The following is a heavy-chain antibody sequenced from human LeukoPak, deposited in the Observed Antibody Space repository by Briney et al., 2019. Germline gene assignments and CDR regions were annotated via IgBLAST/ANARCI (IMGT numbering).Heavy chain of an antibody. CDR1: GGSISSGSYY. V-gene: IGHV4-61*02. D-gene: IGHD2-2*01. CDR2: LYTSGST. Sequence: SETLSLTCTVSGGSISSGSYYWTWIRQPAGKGLEWIGRLYTSGSTNYNPSLKSRVTISGDTSKNQFSLKLSSVTAADTAVYYCARVPTAILVLDYWGQGTLVTVSS. CDR3: ARVPTAILVLDY. J-gene: IGHJ4*02.